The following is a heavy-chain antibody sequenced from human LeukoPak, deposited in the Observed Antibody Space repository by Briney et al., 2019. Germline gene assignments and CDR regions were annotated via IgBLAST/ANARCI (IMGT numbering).Heavy chain of an antibody. CDR2: ISGSGGST. CDR3: AKAGDYDILTGYYNSNFDY. V-gene: IGHV3-23*01. CDR1: GFTFSSYS. D-gene: IGHD3-9*01. Sequence: PGGSLRLSCAASGFTFSSYSMNWVRQAPGKGLEWVSAISGSGGSTYYADSVKGRFTISRDNSKNTLYLQMNSLRAEDTAVYYCAKAGDYDILTGYYNSNFDYWGQGTLVTVSS. J-gene: IGHJ4*02.